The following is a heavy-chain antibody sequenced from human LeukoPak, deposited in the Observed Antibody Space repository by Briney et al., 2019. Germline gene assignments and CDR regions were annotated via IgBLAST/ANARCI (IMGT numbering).Heavy chain of an antibody. D-gene: IGHD1-26*01. CDR3: ASGPVGANFDY. CDR1: GYTFTGYY. J-gene: IGHJ4*02. CDR2: INPNSGST. V-gene: IGHV1-2*04. Sequence: ASVKVSCEASGYTFTGYYMHWVRQAPGQGVEWMGRINPNSGSTNYAQKFQGWGTMTRATSISTAYMELSRLRSDDTAGYYCASGPVGANFDYWGQGTLVTVSS.